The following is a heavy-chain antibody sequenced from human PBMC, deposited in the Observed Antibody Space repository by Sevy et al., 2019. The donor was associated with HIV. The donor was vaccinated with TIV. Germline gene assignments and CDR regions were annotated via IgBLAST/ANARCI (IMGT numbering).Heavy chain of an antibody. J-gene: IGHJ4*02. CDR1: GGSISAKNYF. Sequence: SETLSLTCSLSGGSISAKNYFWGWIRQPPGKGLEWIGSVYYSGSAAYSPSLQSRVGISVDTSKNHFSLKLSSLNATDTAFSYCAGHAFKHGYPPHYFDNWSQGTLVTVSS. D-gene: IGHD5-18*01. CDR2: VYYSGSA. CDR3: AGHAFKHGYPPHYFDN. V-gene: IGHV4-39*01.